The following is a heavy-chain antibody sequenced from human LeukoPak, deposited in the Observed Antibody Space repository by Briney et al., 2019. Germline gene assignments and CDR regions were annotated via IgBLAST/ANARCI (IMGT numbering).Heavy chain of an antibody. CDR2: ISSSSSYI. J-gene: IGHJ3*02. V-gene: IGHV3-21*01. CDR1: GFTFSSYS. Sequence: SGGSLRLSCAASGFTFSSYSMNWVRQAPGKGLEWVSSISSSSSYIYYAYSVKGRFTISRDNAKNSLYLQMDSLRAEDTAVYYCAAFDSSALDAFDIWGQGTMVTVSS. CDR3: AAFDSSALDAFDI. D-gene: IGHD3-22*01.